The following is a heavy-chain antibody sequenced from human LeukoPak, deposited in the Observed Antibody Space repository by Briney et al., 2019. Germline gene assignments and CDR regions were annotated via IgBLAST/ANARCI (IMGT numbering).Heavy chain of an antibody. Sequence: SQTLSLTSAVSGGAFSGYYSSWVRHPPAKGLDWIGEIKHIGITNHNPSLTSRVTISVDTSKDQFSLKLSSVTAADTAVYYCAGMAVTTFNSYLTRPDFDYWGQGTLVTVSS. CDR3: AGMAVTTFNSYLTRPDFDY. CDR1: GGAFSGYY. CDR2: IKHIGIT. V-gene: IGHV4-34*01. J-gene: IGHJ4*02. D-gene: IGHD5-18*01.